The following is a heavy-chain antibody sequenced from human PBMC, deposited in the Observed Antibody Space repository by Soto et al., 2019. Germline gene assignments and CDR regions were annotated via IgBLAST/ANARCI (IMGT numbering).Heavy chain of an antibody. V-gene: IGHV3-23*01. CDR3: AKPREPLMGEGDYGDYDAFDI. D-gene: IGHD4-17*01. Sequence: EVQLLESGGGLVQPGGSLRLSCAASGFTFSSYAMSWVRQAPGKGLEWVSAISGSGGSTYYADSVKGRFTISRDNSKNTLYLQMNSLRAEDTAVYYCAKPREPLMGEGDYGDYDAFDIWGQGTMVTVSS. J-gene: IGHJ3*02. CDR2: ISGSGGST. CDR1: GFTFSSYA.